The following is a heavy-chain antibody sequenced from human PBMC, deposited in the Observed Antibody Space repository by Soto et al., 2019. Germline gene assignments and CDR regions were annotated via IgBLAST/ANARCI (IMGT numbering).Heavy chain of an antibody. D-gene: IGHD2-15*01. CDR2: ISAYNGNT. J-gene: IGHJ5*02. CDR1: GYTFTSYG. Sequence: ASVKVSCKASGYTFTSYGISWVRQAPGQGREGMGWISAYNGNTNYAQKLQGRVTMTTDTSTSTAYMELRSLRSDDTAVYYCATAPSVAAPRQNWFDPWGQGYLDTVS. CDR3: ATAPSVAAPRQNWFDP. V-gene: IGHV1-18*01.